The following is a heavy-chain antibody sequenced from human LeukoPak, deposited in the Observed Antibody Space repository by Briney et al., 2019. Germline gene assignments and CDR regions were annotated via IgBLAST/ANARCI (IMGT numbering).Heavy chain of an antibody. V-gene: IGHV4-39*01. J-gene: IGHJ6*03. CDR3: ARHSCSSTSCYKSSSWYSRGSSLRYYYMDV. CDR1: GGSISSGGYS. CDR2: IYYSGST. D-gene: IGHD2-2*02. Sequence: PSETLSLTCAVSGGSISSGGYSWSWIRQPPGKGLEWIGSIYYSGSTYYNPSLKSRVTISVDTSKNQFSLKLSSVTAADTAVYYCARHSCSSTSCYKSSSWYSRGSSLRYYYMDVWGKGTTVTISS.